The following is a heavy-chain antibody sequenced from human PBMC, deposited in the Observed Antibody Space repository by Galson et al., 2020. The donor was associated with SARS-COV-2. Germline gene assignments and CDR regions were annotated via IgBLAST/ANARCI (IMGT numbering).Heavy chain of an antibody. CDR3: ARDLIFYYYYYMDV. Sequence: GESLKISCAASGFTFSSSGMHWVRQAPGKGLEWVAVIWYDGSNKYYADSVKGRFTISRDNSKNTLYLQMNSLRAEDTAVYYCARDLIFYYYYYMDVWGKGTTVTVSS. CDR1: GFTFSSSG. D-gene: IGHD3-3*01. J-gene: IGHJ6*03. CDR2: IWYDGSNK. V-gene: IGHV3-33*01.